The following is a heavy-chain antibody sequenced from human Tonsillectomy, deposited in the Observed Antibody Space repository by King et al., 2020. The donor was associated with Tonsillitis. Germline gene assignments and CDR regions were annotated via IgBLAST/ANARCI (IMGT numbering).Heavy chain of an antibody. V-gene: IGHV3-15*01. D-gene: IGHD3-10*01. Sequence: VQLVESGGGLVKPGGSLRLSCAASGFIFNNAWMSWVRQAPGKGLEWLGRIRGKTDGGTTEYAASVRGRFTVSRDDSKDTLYLQMNSLKTEDTAVYYCTTDATAVRVYWGQGTLVTVSS. CDR3: TTDATAVRVY. CDR2: IRGKTDGGTT. J-gene: IGHJ4*02. CDR1: GFIFNNAW.